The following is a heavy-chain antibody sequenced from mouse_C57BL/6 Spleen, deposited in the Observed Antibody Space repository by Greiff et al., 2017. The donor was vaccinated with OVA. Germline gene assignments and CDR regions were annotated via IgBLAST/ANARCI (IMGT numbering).Heavy chain of an antibody. J-gene: IGHJ2*01. D-gene: IGHD1-1*02. V-gene: IGHV1-18*01. Sequence: EVKLVESGPELVKPGASVKIPCKASGYTFTDYNMDWVKQSHGKSLEWIGDINPNNGGTIYNQKFKGKATLTVDKSSSTAYMELRSLTSEDTAVYYCARRGGLWDFDYWGQGTTLTVSS. CDR3: ARRGGLWDFDY. CDR2: INPNNGGT. CDR1: GYTFTDYN.